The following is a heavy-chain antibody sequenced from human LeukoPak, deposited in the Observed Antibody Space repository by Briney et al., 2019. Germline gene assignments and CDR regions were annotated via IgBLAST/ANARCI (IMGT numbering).Heavy chain of an antibody. J-gene: IGHJ5*02. CDR2: IYHSGST. V-gene: IGHV4-4*02. CDR3: ARGVLWFGELLPWFDP. CDR1: GGSISSSNW. D-gene: IGHD3-10*01. Sequence: SETLSLTCAVSGGSISSSNWWSWVRQPPGKGLEWIGEIYHSGSTNYNPSLKSRVTISVGKSKNQFSLKLSSVTAADTAVYYCARGVLWFGELLPWFDPWGQGTLVTVSS.